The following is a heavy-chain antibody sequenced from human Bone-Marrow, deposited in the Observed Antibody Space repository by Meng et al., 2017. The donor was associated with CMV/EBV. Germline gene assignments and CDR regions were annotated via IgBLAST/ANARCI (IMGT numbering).Heavy chain of an antibody. CDR1: GYSFSNYA. V-gene: IGHV1-18*01. J-gene: IGHJ4*02. Sequence: ASVKVSCKASGYSFSNYAINWLRQAPGQGLEWMGWISAYNGNTNYAQKLQGRVTMTTDTSTSTAYMELRSLRSDDTAVYYCASGGRGTYYDFWSGYSYFDYWGQGTLVTVSS. CDR2: ISAYNGNT. CDR3: ASGGRGTYYDFWSGYSYFDY. D-gene: IGHD3-3*01.